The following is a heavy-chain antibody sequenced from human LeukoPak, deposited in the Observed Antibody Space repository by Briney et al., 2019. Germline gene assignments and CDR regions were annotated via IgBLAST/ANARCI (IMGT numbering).Heavy chain of an antibody. V-gene: IGHV3-21*01. CDR1: GFTFSSYS. CDR3: ARDSTVGGYDYVWGSLDY. D-gene: IGHD3-16*01. Sequence: GGSLRLSCAASGFTFSSYSMNWVRQAPGKGLEWVSSISSSSSYIYYADSVKGRFTISRDNAQHSLYLQMNSLSAEDTAVYYCARDSTVGGYDYVWGSLDYWGQGTLVTVSS. J-gene: IGHJ4*02. CDR2: ISSSSSYI.